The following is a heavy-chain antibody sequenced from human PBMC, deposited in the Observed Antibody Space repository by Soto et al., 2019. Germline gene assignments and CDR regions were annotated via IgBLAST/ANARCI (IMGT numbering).Heavy chain of an antibody. CDR2: ISAYNGNT. D-gene: IGHD3-16*02. Sequence: KVSCKASGYTFTTYGISWVRQAPGQGLEWMGWISAYNGNTNYAQNLQGRVTMTTDTSTSTAYMELRSLRSDDTAVYYCARFYASGSYPYDYWGQGTLVTVSS. CDR3: ARFYASGSYPYDY. CDR1: GYTFTTYG. J-gene: IGHJ4*02. V-gene: IGHV1-18*01.